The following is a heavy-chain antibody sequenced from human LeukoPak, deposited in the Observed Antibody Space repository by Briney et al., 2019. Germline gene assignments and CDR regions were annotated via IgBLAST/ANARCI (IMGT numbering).Heavy chain of an antibody. V-gene: IGHV3-9*01. J-gene: IGHJ6*02. CDR2: ISWNSGSI. CDR1: GFTFDDYA. D-gene: IGHD3-3*01. Sequence: PGGSLRLSCAASGFTFDDYAMHWVRQAPGKGLEWVSGISWNSGSIGYADSVKGRFTISRDNAKNSLYLQMNSLRAEDTALYYCTKDITKYYYYYGMDVWGQGTTVTVSS. CDR3: TKDITKYYYYYGMDV.